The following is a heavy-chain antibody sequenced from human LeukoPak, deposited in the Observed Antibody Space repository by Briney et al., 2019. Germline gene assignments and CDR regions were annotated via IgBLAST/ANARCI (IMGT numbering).Heavy chain of an antibody. CDR1: GGSISSSSYY. V-gene: IGHV4-39*01. D-gene: IGHD3-16*01. J-gene: IGHJ6*03. CDR2: IYYSGST. CDR3: ARIMITFGGVPHYYYYMDV. Sequence: SETLSLTCTVSGGSISSSSYYRGWIRQPPGKGLEWIGSIYYSGSTYYNPSLKSRVTISVDTSKNQFSLKLSSVTAADTAVYYCARIMITFGGVPHYYYYMDVWGKGTTVTVSS.